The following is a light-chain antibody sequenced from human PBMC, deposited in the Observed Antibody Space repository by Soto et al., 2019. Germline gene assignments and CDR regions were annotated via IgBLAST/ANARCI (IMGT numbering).Light chain of an antibody. CDR3: QQYNNWPRT. CDR1: QSVSSN. J-gene: IGKJ1*01. Sequence: EIVMTQSPATLSVSPGERATLSYRASQSVSSNLAWYQQKPGQAPRFLIYGASTRATGIPARFSGSGSGTEFTLTISSLQSEDFAIYYCQQYNNWPRTFGQGTKVEIK. V-gene: IGKV3-15*01. CDR2: GAS.